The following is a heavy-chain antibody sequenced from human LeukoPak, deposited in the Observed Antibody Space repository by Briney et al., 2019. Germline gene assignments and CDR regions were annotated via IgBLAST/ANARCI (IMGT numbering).Heavy chain of an antibody. Sequence: PGGSLRLSCAASGFTFNRYGMSWVRQAPGKGLEWVSSVGGGGVTTYYGDTVKGRFSITRDNFKNTVHLQMNSLRAEDTAIYYCAKNGEELDVGYRDLVFGHYHYYMDVWGKGTAVTVSS. CDR3: AKNGEELDVGYRDLVFGHYHYYMDV. D-gene: IGHD4-17*01. CDR1: GFTFNRYG. CDR2: VGGGGVTT. V-gene: IGHV3-23*01. J-gene: IGHJ6*03.